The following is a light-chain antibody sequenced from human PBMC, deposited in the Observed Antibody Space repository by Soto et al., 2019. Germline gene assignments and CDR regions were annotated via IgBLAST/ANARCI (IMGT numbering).Light chain of an antibody. CDR1: QSVSSSY. V-gene: IGKV3-20*01. CDR3: QQQYGSSRT. J-gene: IGKJ1*01. CDR2: DAS. Sequence: EIVLTQSPGTPSLSPGERATLSCRASQSVSSSYLAWYQQKPGQAPRLLIYDASSRATGIPDRFSGSGSGTDFTLTISRLEPEDFAVYYCQQQYGSSRTFGQGTKVEIK.